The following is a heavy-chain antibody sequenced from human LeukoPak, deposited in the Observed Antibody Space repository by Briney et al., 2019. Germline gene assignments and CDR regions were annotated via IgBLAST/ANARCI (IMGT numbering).Heavy chain of an antibody. D-gene: IGHD1-26*01. J-gene: IGHJ6*03. Sequence: QSGGSLRLSCAASGFTFSSYEMNWVRQAPGKGLEWVSYISSSGSTIYYADSVKGRFTISRDNAKNSLYLQMNSLRAEDTALYYCASGSHMDVWGKGTTVTVSS. CDR2: ISSSGSTI. CDR1: GFTFSSYE. CDR3: ASGSHMDV. V-gene: IGHV3-48*03.